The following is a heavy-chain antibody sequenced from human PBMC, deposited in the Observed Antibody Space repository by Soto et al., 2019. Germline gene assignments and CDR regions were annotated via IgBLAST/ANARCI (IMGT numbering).Heavy chain of an antibody. CDR3: ARVLAESGYKWFDP. CDR2: IYTSGST. D-gene: IGHD6-19*01. J-gene: IGHJ5*02. CDR1: GGSISSYY. Sequence: PSETLSLTCTVSGGSISSYYWSWIRQPAGKGLEWIGRIYTSGSTNYNPSLKSRVTMSVDTSKNQFSLKQSSVTAADTAVYYCARVLAESGYKWFDPWGQGTLVTVSS. V-gene: IGHV4-4*07.